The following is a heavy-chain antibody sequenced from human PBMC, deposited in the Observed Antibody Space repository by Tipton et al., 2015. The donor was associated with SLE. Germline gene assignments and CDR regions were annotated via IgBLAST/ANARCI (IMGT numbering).Heavy chain of an antibody. Sequence: GSLRLSCAAYGITFTSYWMNWVRQAPGKGLEWVANIKPDGTETFYVDSVKGRFTISVDTSKNQFSLRLSSVSAADTAVYYCARHVDPTDYYYYAVDVWGQGTTVTVSS. CDR2: IKPDGTET. CDR1: GITFTSYW. J-gene: IGHJ6*02. V-gene: IGHV3-7*03. CDR3: ARHVDPTDYYYYAVDV.